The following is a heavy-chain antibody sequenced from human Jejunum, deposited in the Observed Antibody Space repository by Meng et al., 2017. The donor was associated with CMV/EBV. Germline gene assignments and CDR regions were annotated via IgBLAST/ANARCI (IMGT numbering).Heavy chain of an antibody. V-gene: IGHV1-8*01. Sequence: SESPFARYHLNLVRPASGQGLGWMGWLNPSRCTSAFAQRFHGRVTLTRNSSLPPAYMELTNLRGDDTAVYYCARGDGNSAGLYYFDSWGQGTLVTVSS. CDR2: LNPSRCTS. CDR3: ARGDGNSAGLYYFDS. J-gene: IGHJ4*02. D-gene: IGHD4-23*01. CDR1: ESPFARYH.